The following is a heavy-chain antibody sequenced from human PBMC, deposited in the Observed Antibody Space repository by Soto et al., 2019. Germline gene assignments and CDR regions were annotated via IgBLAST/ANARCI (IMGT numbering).Heavy chain of an antibody. Sequence: PMRFVTLSCAASGFTFSNYSMYWVRQAPGKGLEWLALIWYDGSIIDYADSVKGRFTISRDNSKNTLYLQMSSLRADDSAVYYCARNQLRTARIKSVDLQYNGYAMDVWGQGTTNSVS. J-gene: IGHJ6*01. CDR1: GFTFSNYS. D-gene: IGHD1-20*01. CDR2: IWYDGSII. CDR3: ARNQLRTARIKSVDLQYNGYAMDV. V-gene: IGHV3-33*01.